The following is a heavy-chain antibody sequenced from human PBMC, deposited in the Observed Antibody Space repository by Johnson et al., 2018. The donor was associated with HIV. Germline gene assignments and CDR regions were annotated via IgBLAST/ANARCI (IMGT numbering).Heavy chain of an antibody. CDR1: GFTFSSYG. CDR2: IRYDGSNK. V-gene: IGHV3-30*02. J-gene: IGHJ3*02. D-gene: IGHD6-13*01. CDR3: ARDKGSWFDDAFDI. Sequence: QMLLVESGGGVVQPGGSLRLSCAASGFTFSSYGMHWVRQAPGKGLAWVAFIRYDGSNKYYADSVKGRFTISRDNSKNTLYLQMNSLRAGDTAVYYCARDKGSWFDDAFDIWGQGTMVTVSS.